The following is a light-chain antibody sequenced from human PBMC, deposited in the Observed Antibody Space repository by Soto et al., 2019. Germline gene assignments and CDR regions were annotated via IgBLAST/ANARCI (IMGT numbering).Light chain of an antibody. CDR3: LQYNVYPLS. CDR1: QNINGW. CDR2: KAS. Sequence: DIQMTQSPSTLSASVGDRVTITCRAGQNINGWLAWYQQRPGKAPNLLIRKASILEVGVPSRFSGSASGTEFTLTISSLQPDDFAFYFCLQYNVYPLSFGGGTKVEIK. V-gene: IGKV1-5*03. J-gene: IGKJ4*01.